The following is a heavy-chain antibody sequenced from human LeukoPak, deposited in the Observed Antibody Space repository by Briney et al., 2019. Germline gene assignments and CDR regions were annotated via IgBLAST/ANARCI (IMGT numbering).Heavy chain of an antibody. CDR2: ISYDGSNK. V-gene: IGHV3-30*14. CDR3: YGIHLGDSFDI. D-gene: IGHD3-16*01. J-gene: IGHJ3*02. Sequence: GRSLRLSCAASGFTFSSYAMHWVRQAPGKGLEWVAVISYDGSNKYYADSVKGRFTISRDNSENTLYLQMNALRAEDTALYYCYGIHLGDSFDIWGRGTMVIVFS. CDR1: GFTFSSYA.